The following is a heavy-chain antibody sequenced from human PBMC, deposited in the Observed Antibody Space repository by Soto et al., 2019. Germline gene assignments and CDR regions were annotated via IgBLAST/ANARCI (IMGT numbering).Heavy chain of an antibody. V-gene: IGHV3-30*18. Sequence: QVQLVESGGGVVQPGRSLRLSCAASGFTFSILGMHWVRQAPGKGLEWVAVISYDGSRTYYRDSVKGRFTISRDSSKNTLYLQMNSLRAEDTAVYYCAKSMAVAFPGFYGLDVWGQGTTVTVSS. CDR3: AKSMAVAFPGFYGLDV. D-gene: IGHD6-19*01. CDR1: GFTFSILG. J-gene: IGHJ6*02. CDR2: ISYDGSRT.